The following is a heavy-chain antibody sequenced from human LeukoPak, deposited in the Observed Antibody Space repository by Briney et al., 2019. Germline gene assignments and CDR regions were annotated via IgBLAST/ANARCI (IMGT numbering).Heavy chain of an antibody. CDR1: GFSFRSYG. CDR2: ISYDGSNK. Sequence: GGSLRLSCAASGFSFRSYGMHWVRQAPGKGLEWVAIISYDGSNKYYADSVKGRFTISRDNSKNTLYLQMNSLRAEDTAVYYCAKEEYISSWYPSDYWGQGTLITVSP. CDR3: AKEEYISSWYPSDY. J-gene: IGHJ4*02. V-gene: IGHV3-30*18. D-gene: IGHD6-13*01.